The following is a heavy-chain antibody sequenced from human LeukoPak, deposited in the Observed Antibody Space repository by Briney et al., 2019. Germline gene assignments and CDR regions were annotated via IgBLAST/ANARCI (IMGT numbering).Heavy chain of an antibody. Sequence: SQTLSLTCTVSGGSISSGGYYWSWIRQHPGKGLEWIGYIYYSGSTYYNPSLKSRVTISVDTSKNQFSLKLSSVTAADTAVYYCARLRGYSGSYGWFDPWGQGTLVTVSS. V-gene: IGHV4-31*03. J-gene: IGHJ5*02. CDR3: ARLRGYSGSYGWFDP. D-gene: IGHD1-26*01. CDR2: IYYSGST. CDR1: GGSISSGGYY.